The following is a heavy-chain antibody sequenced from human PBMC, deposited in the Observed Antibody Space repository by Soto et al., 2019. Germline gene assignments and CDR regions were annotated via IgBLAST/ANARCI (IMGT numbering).Heavy chain of an antibody. CDR1: GGSISSYY. CDR3: AGRLGYCSSTSCYAQYYFDY. Sequence: PSETLSLTCTVSGGSISSYYWSWIRQPPGKGLEWIGYIYYSGSTNYNPSLKSRVTISVDTSKNQFSLKLSSVTAADTAVYYCAGRLGYCSSTSCYAQYYFDYWGQGTLVTVSS. CDR2: IYYSGST. J-gene: IGHJ4*02. D-gene: IGHD2-2*01. V-gene: IGHV4-59*01.